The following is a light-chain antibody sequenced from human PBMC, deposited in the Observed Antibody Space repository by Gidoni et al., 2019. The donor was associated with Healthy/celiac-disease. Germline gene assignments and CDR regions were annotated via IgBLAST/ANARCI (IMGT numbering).Light chain of an antibody. Sequence: DIQMTQSPSTLSASVGDRDTITCRASQSISSWLAWYQQKPGKAPKLLIYDASSLESGVPSRFSGSGSGTEFTLTISSLQPDDFATYYCQQYNSYPYTFGQGTKLEIK. CDR1: QSISSW. J-gene: IGKJ2*01. CDR2: DAS. CDR3: QQYNSYPYT. V-gene: IGKV1-5*01.